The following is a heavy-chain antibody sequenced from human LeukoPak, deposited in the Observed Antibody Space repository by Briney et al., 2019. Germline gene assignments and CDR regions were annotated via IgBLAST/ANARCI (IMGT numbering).Heavy chain of an antibody. Sequence: GGSLRLSCAASGFTLSSYSMNWVRQAPGKGLEWISIIYSGGSTYYADSVKGRFTISRDNSKNTLYLQMNSLRGEDTAVYYCAWGSGSSFDYWGQGTLVTVSS. D-gene: IGHD3-10*01. J-gene: IGHJ4*02. V-gene: IGHV3-66*01. CDR1: GFTLSSYS. CDR3: AWGSGSSFDY. CDR2: IYSGGST.